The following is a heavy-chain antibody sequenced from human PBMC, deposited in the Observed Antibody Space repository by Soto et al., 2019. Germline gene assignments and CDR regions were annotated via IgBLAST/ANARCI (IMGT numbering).Heavy chain of an antibody. Sequence: EVQLLESGGGLVQPGGSLRLSCAASGLTFSNYAMNWVRQAPGKGLEWVSTITNSGSGTHYADSVKGRFTISRDDANIALELHMSSLRAEDSGIYYCTRRNLVGCSSTICYAPFDYWGQGTLVTVSS. J-gene: IGHJ4*02. CDR3: TRRNLVGCSSTICYAPFDY. D-gene: IGHD2-2*01. CDR2: ITNSGSGT. V-gene: IGHV3-23*05. CDR1: GLTFSNYA.